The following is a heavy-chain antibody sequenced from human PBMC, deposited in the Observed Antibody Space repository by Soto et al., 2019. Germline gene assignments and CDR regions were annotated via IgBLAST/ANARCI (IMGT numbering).Heavy chain of an antibody. CDR3: ARDTGYSSGWPFDF. Sequence: EVQLVESGGGLVQPGGSLRLSCAASGFTFSSYSMNWVRQAPGTGLEWVSYISSSSSTIYYADSVKGRFTISRDNAKNSLYLQMNSLRAEDTAVYYCARDTGYSSGWPFDFWGQGTLVTVSS. V-gene: IGHV3-48*01. CDR1: GFTFSSYS. CDR2: ISSSSSTI. J-gene: IGHJ4*02. D-gene: IGHD6-19*01.